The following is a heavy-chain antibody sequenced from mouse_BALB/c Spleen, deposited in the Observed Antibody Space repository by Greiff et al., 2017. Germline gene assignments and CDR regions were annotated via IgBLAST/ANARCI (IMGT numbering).Heavy chain of an antibody. J-gene: IGHJ3*01. V-gene: IGHV14-3*02. CDR1: GFNIKDTY. D-gene: IGHD1-1*01. CDR2: IDPANGNT. CDR3: ARTLYYGSMFAY. Sequence: VQLQQSGSELVKPGASVKLSCTASGFNIKDTYMHWVKQRPEQGLEWIGRIDPANGNTKYDPKFQGKATITADTSSNTAYLQLSSLTSEDTAVYYCARTLYYGSMFAYWGQGTLVTVSA.